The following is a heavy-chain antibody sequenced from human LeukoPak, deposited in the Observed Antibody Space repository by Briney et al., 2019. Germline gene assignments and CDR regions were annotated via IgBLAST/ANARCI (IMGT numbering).Heavy chain of an antibody. Sequence: PSETLSLTCSVSGYSISSGYYWGWIRQPPGKGLEWIGSIYHSGNTYYNPSLKSRVTISVDTSKNQFSLRLRSVTAADTAVYHCARGKSRGSHIDYWGQGTLVTVSS. CDR2: IYHSGNT. D-gene: IGHD1-26*01. CDR1: GYSISSGYY. V-gene: IGHV4-38-2*01. CDR3: ARGKSRGSHIDY. J-gene: IGHJ4*02.